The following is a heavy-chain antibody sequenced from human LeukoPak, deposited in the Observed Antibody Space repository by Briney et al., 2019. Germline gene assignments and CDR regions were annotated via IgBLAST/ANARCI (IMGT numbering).Heavy chain of an antibody. CDR1: GFTFSSYA. CDR3: ARDYRMVLLWFGEKMGFDY. Sequence: PGGSLRLSCAASGFTFSSYAMHWVRQALGKGLEWVAVISYDGSNKYYADSVKGRFTISRDNSKNTLYLQMNSLRAEDTAVYYCARDYRMVLLWFGEKMGFDYWGQGTLVTVSS. V-gene: IGHV3-30-3*01. CDR2: ISYDGSNK. J-gene: IGHJ4*02. D-gene: IGHD3-10*01.